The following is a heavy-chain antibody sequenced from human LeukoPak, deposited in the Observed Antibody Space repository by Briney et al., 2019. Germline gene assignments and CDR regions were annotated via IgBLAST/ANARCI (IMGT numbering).Heavy chain of an antibody. CDR2: NSGDTTYI. CDR1: GSPFSSFT. V-gene: IGHV3-21*01. D-gene: IGHD1-1*01. Sequence: GGSRRLSFAASGSPFSSFTIHGVRKLPGERPGGVPSNSGDTTYIYYADSIKGRFTISRDNTNTSLFLQMNSLRAEDTATYFCARRGTDASFSFFDVWGQGTMVTVSS. CDR3: ARRGTDASFSFFDV. J-gene: IGHJ3*01.